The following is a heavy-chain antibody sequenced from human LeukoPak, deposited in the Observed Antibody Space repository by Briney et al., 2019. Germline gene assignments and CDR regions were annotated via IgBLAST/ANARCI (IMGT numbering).Heavy chain of an antibody. CDR1: GFTFSSYA. D-gene: IGHD3-3*01. CDR3: AKRAYDFWSGSSYYYYHMDV. V-gene: IGHV3-23*01. Sequence: GGSLRLSCAASGFTFSSYAMSWVRQAPGKGLEWVSAISGSGGSTYYADSVKGRFTISRDNSKNTLYLQMNSLRAEDTAVYYCAKRAYDFWSGSSYYYYHMDVWAKGPRSPSP. CDR2: ISGSGGST. J-gene: IGHJ6*03.